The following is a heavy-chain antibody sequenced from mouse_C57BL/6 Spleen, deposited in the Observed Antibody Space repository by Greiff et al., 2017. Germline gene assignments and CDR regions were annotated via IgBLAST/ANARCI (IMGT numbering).Heavy chain of an antibody. CDR2: IDPENGDT. CDR3: TTWDYAY. Sequence: VQLKQSGAELVRPGASVKLSCTASGFNIKDDYMHWVKQRPEQGLEWIGWIDPENGDTEYASKFQGKATITADTSSNTAYLQLSSLTSEDTAVYYCTTWDYAYWGQGTLVTVSA. V-gene: IGHV14-4*01. J-gene: IGHJ3*01. CDR1: GFNIKDDY. D-gene: IGHD2-4*01.